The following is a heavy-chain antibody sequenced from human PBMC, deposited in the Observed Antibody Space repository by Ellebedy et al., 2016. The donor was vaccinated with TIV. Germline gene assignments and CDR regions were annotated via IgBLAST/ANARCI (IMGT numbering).Heavy chain of an antibody. V-gene: IGHV3-23*01. CDR1: GFNFNNYA. Sequence: GESLKISCTASGFNFNNYAMTWVRQAPGKGLEWVSAISRSGGTTYYADSVKGRFTISRDNSKNMLSGQMNGLRAEDTAVYYCARNQFWGQGTTVTVSS. CDR2: ISRSGGTT. J-gene: IGHJ6*02. CDR3: ARNQF.